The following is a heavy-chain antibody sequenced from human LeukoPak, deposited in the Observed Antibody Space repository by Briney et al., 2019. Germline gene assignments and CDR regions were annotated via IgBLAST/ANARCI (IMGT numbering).Heavy chain of an antibody. J-gene: IGHJ4*02. Sequence: GGSLRLSCAASGFTFSSYWMHWVRQAPGKGLVWVSRINSDGSSTSYADSVKGRFTIFRDNAKNTLYLQMNSLRAEDTAVYYCARATGSSGYYPKYWGQGTLVTVSS. CDR2: INSDGSST. D-gene: IGHD3-22*01. V-gene: IGHV3-74*01. CDR1: GFTFSSYW. CDR3: ARATGSSGYYPKY.